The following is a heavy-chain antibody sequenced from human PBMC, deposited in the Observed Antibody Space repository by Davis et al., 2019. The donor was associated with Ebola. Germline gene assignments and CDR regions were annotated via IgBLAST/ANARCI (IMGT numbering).Heavy chain of an antibody. CDR2: ISTYGAST. Sequence: GESLKISCAASGFSFSRYAMNWVRQVPGKGLEWVSGISTYGASTYYADSVKGRFTISRDNSNNTMYLQMDSLETEDTAIYYCTRPSAVTDYYGMDVWGQGTTVTVSS. V-gene: IGHV3-23*01. D-gene: IGHD4-11*01. CDR3: TRPSAVTDYYGMDV. CDR1: GFSFSRYA. J-gene: IGHJ6*02.